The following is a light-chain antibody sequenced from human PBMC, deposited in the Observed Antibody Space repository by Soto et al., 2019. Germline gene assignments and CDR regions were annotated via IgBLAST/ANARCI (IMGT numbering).Light chain of an antibody. CDR1: TSDVGTYDY. V-gene: IGLV2-8*01. CDR3: SSYGGSNNLI. CDR2: DVN. J-gene: IGLJ2*01. Sequence: QSALTQPPSASGSPGQSVTISCTGTTSDVGTYDYVSWYQQPPGKPPKLIISDVNKRPSGVPDRFSGSKSGNTASLTVSGRQADDEADYYCSSYGGSNNLIFGGGTKLTVL.